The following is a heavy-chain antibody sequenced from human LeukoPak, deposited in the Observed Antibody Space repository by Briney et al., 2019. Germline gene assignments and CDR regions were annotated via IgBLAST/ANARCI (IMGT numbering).Heavy chain of an antibody. D-gene: IGHD3-3*01. Sequence: PGGSLRLSCAASGFTFSSYAMSWVRQAPGKGLEWVSAISGSGGSTYYADSVKGRFTISRDNSKNTLYLQMNSLRAEDTAVYYCAKDLTMDSGANWLDPWGQGTLVTVSS. V-gene: IGHV3-23*01. CDR1: GFTFSSYA. CDR3: AKDLTMDSGANWLDP. CDR2: ISGSGGST. J-gene: IGHJ5*02.